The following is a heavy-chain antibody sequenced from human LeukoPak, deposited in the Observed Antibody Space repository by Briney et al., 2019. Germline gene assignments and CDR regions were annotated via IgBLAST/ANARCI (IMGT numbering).Heavy chain of an antibody. CDR2: IYYSGST. CDR1: GVSISSYY. D-gene: IGHD5-24*01. Sequence: PSETLSLTCTVSGVSISSYYWSWLRQPPGKVLEWIGYIYYSGSTNYNPSLKSRVTISVDTSKNQFSLKLSSVTAADTAVYYCARGTRWLHSYWGQGTLVTVSS. J-gene: IGHJ4*02. CDR3: ARGTRWLHSY. V-gene: IGHV4-59*12.